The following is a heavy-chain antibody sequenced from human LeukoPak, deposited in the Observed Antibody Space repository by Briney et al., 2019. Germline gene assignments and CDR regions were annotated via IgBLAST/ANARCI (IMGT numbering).Heavy chain of an antibody. Sequence: GGSLRLSCAASGFTFSSYSMNWVRQAPGKGLEWVSSISSSSSYIYYADSVKGRFTISRDNAKNSLYLQMNSLRAEDTAVYYCARDQVGYCSCTSCPDYYYYYMDVWGKGTTVTVSS. V-gene: IGHV3-21*01. D-gene: IGHD2-2*01. CDR3: ARDQVGYCSCTSCPDYYYYYMDV. J-gene: IGHJ6*03. CDR2: ISSSSSYI. CDR1: GFTFSSYS.